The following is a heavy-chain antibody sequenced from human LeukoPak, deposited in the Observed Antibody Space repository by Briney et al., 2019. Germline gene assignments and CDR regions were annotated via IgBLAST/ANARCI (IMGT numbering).Heavy chain of an antibody. CDR2: ITPSGGST. J-gene: IGHJ6*03. D-gene: IGHD1-26*01. CDR3: AKSGSYSFMDV. V-gene: IGHV3-23*01. Sequence: PGGTLRLSCAASGITFSSYGMSWVRQAPGKGLEWVSSITPSGGSTYYADSVKGRFTISRDNSKNTLYLQMNSLRAEDTAVFYCAKSGSYSFMDVWGKGTTVTVSS. CDR1: GITFSSYG.